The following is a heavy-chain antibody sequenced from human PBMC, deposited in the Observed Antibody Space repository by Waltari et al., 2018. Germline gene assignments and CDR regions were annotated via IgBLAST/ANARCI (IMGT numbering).Heavy chain of an antibody. CDR3: ATEPLQEYSGSYYADY. CDR1: GYTFTSYG. V-gene: IGHV1-18*01. J-gene: IGHJ4*02. CDR2: ISTCNCNT. D-gene: IGHD1-26*01. Sequence: QVQLVQSRAEVKKPGASVKVSCKASGYTFTSYGISWVRQAPGQGLEWMGWISTCNCNTNYAQKPQGRVTMNTDTYTSTAYMELRSLRSDDTAVYYCATEPLQEYSGSYYADYWGQGTLVTVSA.